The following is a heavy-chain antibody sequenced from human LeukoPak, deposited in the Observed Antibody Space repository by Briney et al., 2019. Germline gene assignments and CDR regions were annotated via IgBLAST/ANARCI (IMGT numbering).Heavy chain of an antibody. D-gene: IGHD3-3*01. V-gene: IGHV3-23*01. CDR3: AKVPTRYYDFWSAH. Sequence: QSGGSLRLSCAASGFTFSSYAMSWVRQAPGKGLEWVSAISGSGGSTYYADSVKGRFTIFRDNSKNTLYLQMNSLRAEDTAVYYCAKVPTRYYDFWSAHWGQGTLVTVSS. J-gene: IGHJ4*02. CDR2: ISGSGGST. CDR1: GFTFSSYA.